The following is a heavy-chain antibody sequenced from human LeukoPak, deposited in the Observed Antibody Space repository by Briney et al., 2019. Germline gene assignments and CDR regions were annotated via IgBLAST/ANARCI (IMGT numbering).Heavy chain of an antibody. CDR1: GYSFRSDSF. Sequence: SETLSLTCIVSGYSFRSDSFWGWIRQAPGKGLEWVGTIHEGGRTFYNPSLKGRVTISIDTSKKQFSLDVRSVTAPDTAVYYCARASRPTNSWFDPWGQGTLVTVSS. D-gene: IGHD6-6*01. CDR3: ARASRPTNSWFDP. J-gene: IGHJ5*02. CDR2: IHEGGRT. V-gene: IGHV4-38-2*02.